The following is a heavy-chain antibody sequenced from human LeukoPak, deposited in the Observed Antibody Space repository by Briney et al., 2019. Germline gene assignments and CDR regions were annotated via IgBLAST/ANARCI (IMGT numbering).Heavy chain of an antibody. V-gene: IGHV4-39*01. CDR2: IYYSGST. CDR3: ARRDGDGYNYFDS. CDR1: GGSISSSSYY. D-gene: IGHD5-24*01. Sequence: ASETLSLTCTVSGGSISSSSYYWGWIRQPPGKGLEWIGSIYYSGSTYYNPSLKSRVTISADTSKNQFSLKLSSVTAADTAVYYCARRDGDGYNYFDSWGQGTLVTVSS. J-gene: IGHJ4*02.